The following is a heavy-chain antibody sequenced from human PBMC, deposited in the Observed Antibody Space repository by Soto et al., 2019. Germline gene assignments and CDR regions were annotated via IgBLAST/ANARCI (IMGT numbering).Heavy chain of an antibody. J-gene: IGHJ4*02. CDR2: IYYTGTT. CDR1: GVSVKSYF. CDR3: AGVHYDVLTGFYFDS. D-gene: IGHD3-9*01. V-gene: IGHV4-59*08. Sequence: SETLSLTCTVXGVSVKSYFWSWTRQSPGKGLEWIGYIYYTGTTNYNPSLESRVTMSLDTSKKQFTLKLTSVTAADTAIYYCAGVHYDVLTGFYFDSWGQGTLVTVSS.